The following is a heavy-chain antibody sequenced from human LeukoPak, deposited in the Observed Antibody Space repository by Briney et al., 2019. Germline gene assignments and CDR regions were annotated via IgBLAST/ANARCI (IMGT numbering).Heavy chain of an antibody. CDR2: MNPYNGNT. D-gene: IGHD3-16*01. CDR1: GYSFTIYD. CDR3: ARNSLDYVWGSYRLYAFDL. J-gene: IGHJ3*01. V-gene: IGHV1-18*01. Sequence: SSVKVSCKASGYSFTIYDITWGRQAPGQGLEWMGWMNPYNGNTNYAQKIQGRVTMTTDTSTRTAYMELRSLRSDDTAVYYCARNSLDYVWGSYRLYAFDLWGQGTMVTVSS.